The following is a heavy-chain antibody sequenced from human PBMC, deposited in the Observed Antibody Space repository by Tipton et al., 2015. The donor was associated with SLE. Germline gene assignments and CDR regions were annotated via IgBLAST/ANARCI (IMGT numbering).Heavy chain of an antibody. CDR1: GYTFTSYD. V-gene: IGHV1-8*01. Sequence: QLVQSGPEVKKPGASVKVSCKASGYTFTSYDINWVRQATGQGLEWMGWMNPNSGNTGYAQKFQGRVTMTTDTSTSTAYMELRSLRSDDPAVYYCAREREYVQHWGQGTLVSVSS. CDR2: MNPNSGNT. CDR3: AREREYVQH. J-gene: IGHJ1*01.